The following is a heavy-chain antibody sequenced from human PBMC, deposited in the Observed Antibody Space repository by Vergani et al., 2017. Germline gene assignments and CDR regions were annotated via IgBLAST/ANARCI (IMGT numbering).Heavy chain of an antibody. D-gene: IGHD6-19*01. V-gene: IGHV7-4-1*02. CDR2: INTNTGNP. Sequence: QVQLVQSGAEVKKPGSSVKVSCKASGGTFSSYTISWVRQAPGQGLEWMGRINTNTGNPTYAQGFTGRFVFSLDTSVSTAYLQISSLKAEDTAVYYCARDRAVAIYGMDVWGQGTTVTVSS. CDR3: ARDRAVAIYGMDV. J-gene: IGHJ6*02. CDR1: GGTFSSYT.